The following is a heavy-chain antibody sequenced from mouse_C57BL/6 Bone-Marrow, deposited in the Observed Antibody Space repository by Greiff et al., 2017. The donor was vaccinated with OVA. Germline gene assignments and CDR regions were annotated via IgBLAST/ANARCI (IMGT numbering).Heavy chain of an antibody. CDR1: GFNIKDYY. D-gene: IGHD1-1*01. CDR3: ARPYGSSWYFDV. V-gene: IGHV14-2*01. Sequence: EVKLMESGAELVKPGASVKLSCTASGFNIKDYYMHWVKQRTEQGLEWIGRIDPEDGETKYAPKFQGKATITADTSSNTAYLQLSSLTSEDTAVYYCARPYGSSWYFDVWGTGTTVTVSS. J-gene: IGHJ1*03. CDR2: IDPEDGET.